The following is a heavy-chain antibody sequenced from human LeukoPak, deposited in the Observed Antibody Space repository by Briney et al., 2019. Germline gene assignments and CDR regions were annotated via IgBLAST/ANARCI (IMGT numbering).Heavy chain of an antibody. V-gene: IGHV4-39*07. CDR1: GGSISSSSYY. CDR2: IYYSGST. J-gene: IGHJ4*02. D-gene: IGHD4-17*01. CDR3: ARVPTVTFFDY. Sequence: SETLSLTCTVSGGSISSSSYYWGWIRQPPGKGLEWIGSIYYSGSTYYDPSLKSRVTISVDTSKNQFSLKLSSVTAADTAVYYCARVPTVTFFDYWGQGTLVTVSS.